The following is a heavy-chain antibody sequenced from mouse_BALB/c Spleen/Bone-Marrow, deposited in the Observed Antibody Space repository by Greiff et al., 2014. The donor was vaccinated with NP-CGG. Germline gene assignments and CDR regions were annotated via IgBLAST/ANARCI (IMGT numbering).Heavy chain of an antibody. CDR1: GFAFSSYD. V-gene: IGHV5-12-1*01. CDR2: ISHGGGTT. Sequence: EVKLMESGGGLVKPGGSLKLSCAASGFAFSSYDMSWVRQTPEKRLEGVAYISHGGGTTYYSDTVKGRFTISRDNAKNTLYLQMSSLKSEDTAIYYCTRHGGYYPYYYAMDYWGQGTSVTVSS. J-gene: IGHJ4*01. CDR3: TRHGGYYPYYYAMDY. D-gene: IGHD2-3*01.